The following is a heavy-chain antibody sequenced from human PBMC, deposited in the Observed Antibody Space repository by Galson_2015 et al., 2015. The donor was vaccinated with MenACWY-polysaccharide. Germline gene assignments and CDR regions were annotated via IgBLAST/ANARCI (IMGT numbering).Heavy chain of an antibody. J-gene: IGHJ4*02. CDR2: ISAYNGIT. CDR3: ARDPGYPDVAVAGLFDH. CDR1: GYTFTAYG. D-gene: IGHD6-19*01. Sequence: SVKVSCKASGYTFTAYGISWVRQAPGQGPEWVGWISAYNGITDYAQRVQGRVTITSDRSASTAYLELRSLRSDDTAVYYCARDPGYPDVAVAGLFDHWGQGTPVTVSS. V-gene: IGHV1-18*01.